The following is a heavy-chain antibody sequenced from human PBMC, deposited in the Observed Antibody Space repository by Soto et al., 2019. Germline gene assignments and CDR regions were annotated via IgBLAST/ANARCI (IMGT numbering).Heavy chain of an antibody. CDR2: IIPVFGSA. D-gene: IGHD4-17*01. Sequence: SVKVSCKASGGNFRSSAISWVRQAPGQGLEWMGGIIPVFGSANYAQKFQGRVTITADESTSTAYMEVSGLRSDDTAVYYCAKELTTVAKDVYYYYGLHVWGQGTTVTVSS. J-gene: IGHJ6*02. CDR1: GGNFRSSA. V-gene: IGHV1-69*13. CDR3: AKELTTVAKDVYYYYGLHV.